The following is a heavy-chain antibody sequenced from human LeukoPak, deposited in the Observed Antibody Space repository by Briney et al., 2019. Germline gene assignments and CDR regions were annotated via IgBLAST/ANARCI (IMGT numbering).Heavy chain of an antibody. Sequence: SXRLXXXXSXLTVSSNCMSWVRQAPGKGLEWVSAISGSGGSTYYADSVKGRFTISRDNSKNTLYLQMNSLRAEDTAVYYCARDLGGYSSGWDFDYWGQGTLVTVSS. CDR1: XLTVSSNC. V-gene: IGHV3-23*01. CDR3: ARDLGGYSSGWDFDY. J-gene: IGHJ4*02. CDR2: ISGSGGST. D-gene: IGHD6-19*01.